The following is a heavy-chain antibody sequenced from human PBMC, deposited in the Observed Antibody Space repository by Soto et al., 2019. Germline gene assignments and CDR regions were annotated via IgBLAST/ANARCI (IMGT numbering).Heavy chain of an antibody. CDR2: ISYSADKT. J-gene: IGHJ3*01. CDR1: GFTFNTYV. Sequence: EVQLLESGGGLVQPGGSLRLSCAASGFTFNTYVMNWVRQAPGKGLEWVSTISYSADKTHYADSVKGRFTISRDNSRDTLVLQMNSLRADGAAVYYCARRARTATTNWGAFDGWGQGTMVTVSS. V-gene: IGHV3-23*01. D-gene: IGHD1-1*01. CDR3: ARRARTATTNWGAFDG.